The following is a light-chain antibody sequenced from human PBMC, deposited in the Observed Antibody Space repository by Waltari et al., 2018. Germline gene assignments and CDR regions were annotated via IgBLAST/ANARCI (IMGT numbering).Light chain of an antibody. J-gene: IGLJ7*01. Sequence: HSALTHPASVSGSPGQSITISLNGRSSNVGSFQLVSWYQQNPGKAPKLMIYEVDKRASGIPGRFSGSKSDSMASLTISGLQAEDEAVYYCCSYAGSTFVFGGGTQLTVL. CDR3: CSYAGSTFV. V-gene: IGLV2-23*02. CDR1: SSNVGSFQL. CDR2: EVD.